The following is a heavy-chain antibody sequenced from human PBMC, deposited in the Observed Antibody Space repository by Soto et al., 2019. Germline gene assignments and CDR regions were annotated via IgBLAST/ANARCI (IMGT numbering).Heavy chain of an antibody. J-gene: IGHJ6*02. CDR1: GYSFTCYW. V-gene: IGHV5-10-1*01. Sequence: AESLKISCKGSGYSFTCYWISWVRQMPWKGLEWMGRIDPSDSYTNYSPSFQGHVTISADKSISTAYLQWSSLKASDTAMYYCASGGIVATIVGGMDVWGQGTTVTVSS. CDR2: IDPSDSYT. D-gene: IGHD5-12*01. CDR3: ASGGIVATIVGGMDV.